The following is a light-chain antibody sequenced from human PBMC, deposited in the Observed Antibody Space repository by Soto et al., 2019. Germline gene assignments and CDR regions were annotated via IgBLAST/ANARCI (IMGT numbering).Light chain of an antibody. CDR2: VSP. V-gene: IGKV3-15*01. CDR1: QSVSSSY. CDR3: QQYNNRSPLT. Sequence: VTLCLSXDGRAAVSGXXXQSVSSSYLAWYQQKPGQAPRLLIYVSPTRATVLPAKFGASLSGTEFTHTISRLPTYYSAVYYCQQYNNRSPLTFGEGTKVDNK. J-gene: IGKJ4*02.